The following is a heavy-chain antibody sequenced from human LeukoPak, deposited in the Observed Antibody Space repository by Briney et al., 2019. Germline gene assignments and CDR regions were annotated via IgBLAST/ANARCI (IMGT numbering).Heavy chain of an antibody. CDR1: GGSINSYY. J-gene: IGHJ4*02. CDR3: ARALDSSGWYFDY. CDR2: IYYSGST. Sequence: KPSETLSLTCTVSGGSINSYYWSWIRQPPGKGLEWIGYIYYSGSTNYNPSLKSRVTISVDTSKNQFSLKLSSVTAADTAVYYCARALDSSGWYFDYWGQGTLVTVSS. D-gene: IGHD6-19*01. V-gene: IGHV4-59*01.